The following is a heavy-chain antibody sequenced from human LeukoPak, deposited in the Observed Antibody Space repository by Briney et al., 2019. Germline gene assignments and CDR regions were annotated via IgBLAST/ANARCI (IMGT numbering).Heavy chain of an antibody. Sequence: SETLSLTCTVSGGSISGYYWNWIRQPPGKGLEWIAYIYYSGSTNYNPSLKSRVTISLDKSKNKFSLKLSSVTAADTAVYYCARQTGYGLVSFDFWGQGTLVTVSS. D-gene: IGHD3-10*01. V-gene: IGHV4-59*08. CDR2: IYYSGST. CDR3: ARQTGYGLVSFDF. J-gene: IGHJ4*02. CDR1: GGSISGYY.